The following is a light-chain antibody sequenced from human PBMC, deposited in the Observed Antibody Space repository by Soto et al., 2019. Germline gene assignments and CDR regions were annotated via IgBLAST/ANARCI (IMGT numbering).Light chain of an antibody. CDR3: LQVYSFPRT. CDR1: QDIGRR. V-gene: IGKV1-12*01. Sequence: DLQMTQSPSSVSASIGDRVTITCRASQDIGRRLAWFQQKPGKAPKYLIQAASSLQGGVPSTFSGSGSGTDFTLTINTLHPEDFATYYCLQVYSFPRTFGQGTKVEIK. J-gene: IGKJ1*01. CDR2: AAS.